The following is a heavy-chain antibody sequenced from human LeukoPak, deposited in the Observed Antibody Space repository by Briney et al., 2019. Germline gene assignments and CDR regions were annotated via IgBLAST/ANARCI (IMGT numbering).Heavy chain of an antibody. CDR2: ISYDGSNN. J-gene: IGHJ3*02. V-gene: IGHV3-30-3*01. D-gene: IGHD3-22*01. Sequence: PGGSLRLSCAASGFTFSSYAMHWVRQGPGKGLEWVAVISYDGSNNYYADSVKGRFTISRDNSKNTLYLQMNSLRAEDTAVYYCASQYYYDSSGYHRAFDIWGQGTMVTVSS. CDR3: ASQYYYDSSGYHRAFDI. CDR1: GFTFSSYA.